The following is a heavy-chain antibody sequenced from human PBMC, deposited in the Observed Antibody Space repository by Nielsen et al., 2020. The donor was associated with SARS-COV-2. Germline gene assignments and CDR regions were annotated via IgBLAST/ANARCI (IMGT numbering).Heavy chain of an antibody. J-gene: IGHJ6*02. Sequence: GESLKISCAASGFTFSSYWMSWVRQAPGKGLEWVANIKQDGSEKYYVDSVKGRFTISRDNAKNSLYLQMNSLRAEDTAVYYCARDFGYCRGGTCNYYGMDVWGQGTTVTVSS. CDR1: GFTFSSYW. CDR3: ARDFGYCRGGTCNYYGMDV. CDR2: IKQDGSEK. V-gene: IGHV3-7*01. D-gene: IGHD2-15*01.